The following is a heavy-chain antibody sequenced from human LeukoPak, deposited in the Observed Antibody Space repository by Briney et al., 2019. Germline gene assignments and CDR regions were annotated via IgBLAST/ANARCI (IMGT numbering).Heavy chain of an antibody. Sequence: PGGSLRLSCAASGFTFNSHMMNWVRQAPGKGLEWVASISSESIHLRYADSVKGRFTISRDNSKNMVYLQVNSLRADDTAVYYCAKNRGAGSHFYYHMNVWGKGTTVTVSS. CDR3: AKNRGAGSHFYYHMNV. CDR2: ISSESIHL. V-gene: IGHV3-21*04. CDR1: GFTFNSHM. J-gene: IGHJ6*03. D-gene: IGHD1-26*01.